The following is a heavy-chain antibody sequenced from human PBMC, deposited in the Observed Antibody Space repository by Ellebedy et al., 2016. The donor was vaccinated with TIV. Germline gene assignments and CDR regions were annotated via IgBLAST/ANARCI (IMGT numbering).Heavy chain of an antibody. CDR2: MNPNSGGT. J-gene: IGHJ4*02. CDR3: ARSAGGRLVVATLDY. V-gene: IGHV1-2*02. Sequence: ASVKVSCKASGYTFTNYYMHWVRQAPGQGLEWMGWMNPNSGGTNYAQKFQGRVTMTRDTSISTAYMELSRLRSDDTAVYYCARSAGGRLVVATLDYWGQGTLVTVSS. CDR1: GYTFTNYY. D-gene: IGHD2-8*02.